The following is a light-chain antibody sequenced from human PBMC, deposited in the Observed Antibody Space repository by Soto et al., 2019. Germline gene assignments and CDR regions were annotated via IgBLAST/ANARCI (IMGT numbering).Light chain of an antibody. Sequence: EIVLTPSPATLSLSPGERATLSCRASQSVSRYLAWYQQKPGQAPRLLIYDASNRATGIPARFSGSGSGTDFTLTISSLEPEDFAVYYCQQRSNWPWTFGQGTKVDIK. CDR2: DAS. J-gene: IGKJ1*01. CDR1: QSVSRY. CDR3: QQRSNWPWT. V-gene: IGKV3-11*01.